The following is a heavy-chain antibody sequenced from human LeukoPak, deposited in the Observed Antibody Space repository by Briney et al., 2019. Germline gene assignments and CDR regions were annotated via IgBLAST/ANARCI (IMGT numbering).Heavy chain of an antibody. Sequence: PGGSLRLSCAASGLTFSDYYMTWIRQAPGKGLEWVSSISGTGPTIYSADSVRGRFTVSRDNARNSLFLHMNSLRAEDTAVYYCAVQITLIVVVPYFDYWGQGTLVTVSS. CDR2: ISGTGPTI. V-gene: IGHV3-11*04. CDR1: GLTFSDYY. J-gene: IGHJ4*02. CDR3: AVQITLIVVVPYFDY. D-gene: IGHD3-22*01.